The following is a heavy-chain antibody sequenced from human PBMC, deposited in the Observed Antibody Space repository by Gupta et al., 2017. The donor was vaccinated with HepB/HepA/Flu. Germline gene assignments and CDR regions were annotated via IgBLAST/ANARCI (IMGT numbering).Heavy chain of an antibody. V-gene: IGHV3-43*02. Sequence: EVQLVASGGGVVQPGGSLRLSCAASGFTFDVYAMHWVRKAPGKGLEWVSLISGDGGSTYYADSVKGRFTISRDNSKNSLYLQMNSLRTEDTALYYCAKGISPYSSGWFLFDYWGQGTLVTVSS. CDR3: AKGISPYSSGWFLFDY. J-gene: IGHJ4*02. CDR2: ISGDGGST. D-gene: IGHD6-19*01. CDR1: GFTFDVYA.